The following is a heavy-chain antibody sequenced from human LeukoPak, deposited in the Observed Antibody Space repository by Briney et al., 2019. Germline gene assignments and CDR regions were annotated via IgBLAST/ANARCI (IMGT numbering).Heavy chain of an antibody. Sequence: GASVKVSCKASGGTFSSYAISWVRQAPGQGLEWMGGIIPIFGTANYAQKFQGRVTITADESTSTAYMELSSLRSEDTAVYYCARAGYYDILTGYYHPNWFDPWGQGTLVTVSS. J-gene: IGHJ5*02. CDR2: IIPIFGTA. CDR1: GGTFSSYA. CDR3: ARAGYYDILTGYYHPNWFDP. V-gene: IGHV1-69*13. D-gene: IGHD3-9*01.